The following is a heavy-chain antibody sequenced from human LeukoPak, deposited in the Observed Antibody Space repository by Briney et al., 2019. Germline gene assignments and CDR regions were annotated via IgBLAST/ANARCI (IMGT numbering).Heavy chain of an antibody. CDR2: IYYSGNT. D-gene: IGHD3-22*01. CDR1: GVSISSSNSY. V-gene: IGHV4-39*01. Sequence: SETLSLTCTVSGVSISSSNSYWGWIRQPPGKGLEWIGSIYYSGNTYYNASLKSQVSISIDTSKNQFSLRLTSVTAADTAVYYCAKFGVIVVVTHPLYYMDVWGKGTTVTISS. J-gene: IGHJ6*03. CDR3: AKFGVIVVVTHPLYYMDV.